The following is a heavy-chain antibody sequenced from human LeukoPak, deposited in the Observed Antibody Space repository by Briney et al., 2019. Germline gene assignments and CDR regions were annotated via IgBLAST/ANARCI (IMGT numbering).Heavy chain of an antibody. J-gene: IGHJ4*02. V-gene: IGHV1-2*02. CDR1: GYTFTDYY. D-gene: IGHD6-6*01. Sequence: ASVKVSCKASGYTFTDYYMHWVRQAPGQGLEWMGWINPHSGGTNYAQKFQGRVTMARDTSISTVYMEVSRLRSDDTAVYYCARDSSYSSSLYYFEYWGQGTLVTVSS. CDR2: INPHSGGT. CDR3: ARDSSYSSSLYYFEY.